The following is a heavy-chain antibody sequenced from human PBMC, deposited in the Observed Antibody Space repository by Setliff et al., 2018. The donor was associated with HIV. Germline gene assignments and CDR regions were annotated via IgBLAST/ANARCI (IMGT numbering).Heavy chain of an antibody. V-gene: IGHV3-74*01. J-gene: IGHJ5*02. CDR2: ISSDGSTT. CDR3: ARGSDTTGSPPELDP. CDR1: GFTFNSYW. D-gene: IGHD1-1*01. Sequence: QTGGSLRLSCAASGFTFNSYWMHWVRQAPGKGLVWVSRISSDGSTTNYADSVKGRFTISRDNAKNTLDLQMNSLRAEDTAVYYCARGSDTTGSPPELDPWGQGTLVTVSS.